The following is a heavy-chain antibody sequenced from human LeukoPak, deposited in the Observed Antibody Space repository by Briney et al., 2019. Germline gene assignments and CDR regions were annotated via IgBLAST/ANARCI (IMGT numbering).Heavy chain of an antibody. CDR2: IYPGDSDT. D-gene: IGHD3-10*01. CDR1: GYSFTSYW. Sequence: GESLKISCKGSGYSFTSYWIGWVRQMPGKGLEWMGIIYPGDSDTKYSPSFQGQVTISADKSISTAYLQWSSLKASGTAMYYCAKGGDYYGSGTYDGFDYWGQGTLVTVSS. CDR3: AKGGDYYGSGTYDGFDY. V-gene: IGHV5-51*01. J-gene: IGHJ4*02.